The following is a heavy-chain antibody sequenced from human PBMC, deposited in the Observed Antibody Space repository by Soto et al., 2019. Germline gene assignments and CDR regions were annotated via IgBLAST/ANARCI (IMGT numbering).Heavy chain of an antibody. J-gene: IGHJ1*01. CDR1: GGSISSSSYY. V-gene: IGHV4-39*07. CDR2: VYYGGST. D-gene: IGHD2-15*01. CDR3: AVVVVAAYEYFQH. Sequence: SETLSLTCTVSGGSISSSSYYWGWIRQPPGKGLEWIGNVYYGGSTYYNPSLKSRVTISVETSKSQFSLKLSSVTAADTAVYYCAVVVVAAYEYFQHWGQGTLVTVSS.